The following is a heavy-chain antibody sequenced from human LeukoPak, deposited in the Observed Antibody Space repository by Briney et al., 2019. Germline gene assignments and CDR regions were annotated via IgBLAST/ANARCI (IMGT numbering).Heavy chain of an antibody. V-gene: IGHV4-59*08. CDR2: IYYSGST. CDR1: GDSINSYY. Sequence: PSETLSLTCTVSGDSINSYYWSWIRQPPGKGLEWIGYIYYSGSTKCNPSIKSRVTISVDTSKNQFSLKLSSVTAADTAVYYCARSLRGYRFATDYWGQGTLVAVSS. CDR3: ARSLRGYRFATDY. J-gene: IGHJ4*02. D-gene: IGHD5-18*01.